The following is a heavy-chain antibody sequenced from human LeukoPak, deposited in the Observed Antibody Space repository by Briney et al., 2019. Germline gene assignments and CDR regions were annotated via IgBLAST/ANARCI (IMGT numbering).Heavy chain of an antibody. CDR1: GGSISSGDYY. V-gene: IGHV4-30-4*01. D-gene: IGHD3-22*01. CDR3: ARGRDSRGYQFKGFDF. CDR2: IYYSGST. Sequence: SETLSLTCTVSGGSISSGDYYWSWIRQPPGKGLEWIGYIYYSGSTYYNPSLKSRVTISVDTSKNQFSLRLSSVTAADTAVYYCARGRDSRGYQFKGFDFWGQGTLVTVSS. J-gene: IGHJ4*02.